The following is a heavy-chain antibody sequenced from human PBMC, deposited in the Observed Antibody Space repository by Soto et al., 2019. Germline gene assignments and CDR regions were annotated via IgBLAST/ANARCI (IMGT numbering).Heavy chain of an antibody. V-gene: IGHV1-3*01. Sequence: ASVKVSCKASGYTFTSYAMHWVRQAPGQRLEWMGWINAGNGNTKYSQKFQGRVTITRDTSASTAYMELSSLRSEDTAVYYCARVNTVTTIYYYYYMDVWGKGTTVTVSS. CDR2: INAGNGNT. J-gene: IGHJ6*03. CDR1: GYTFTSYA. CDR3: ARVNTVTTIYYYYYMDV. D-gene: IGHD4-17*01.